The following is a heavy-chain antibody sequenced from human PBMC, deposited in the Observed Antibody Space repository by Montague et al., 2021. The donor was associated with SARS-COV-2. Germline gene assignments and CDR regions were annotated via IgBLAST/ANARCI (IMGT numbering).Heavy chain of an antibody. Sequence: SETLSLTCAVYGGSFSGYYWSWIRQPPGKGLEWIGEINHSGSTNYNPSLKSRVTISVDTSKNQFSLKLSSVTAADTDVYYCARGRRILLWFGELLSGGDYYGVDVWGQGTTVTVSS. CDR3: ARGRRILLWFGELLSGGDYYGVDV. J-gene: IGHJ6*02. D-gene: IGHD3-10*01. CDR1: GGSFSGYY. V-gene: IGHV4-34*01. CDR2: INHSGST.